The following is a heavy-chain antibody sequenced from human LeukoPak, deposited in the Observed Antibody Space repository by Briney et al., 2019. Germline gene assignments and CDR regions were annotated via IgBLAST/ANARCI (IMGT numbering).Heavy chain of an antibody. J-gene: IGHJ4*02. Sequence: PGGSLTLSCAASGCTFDDYAMHWVRQAPGKGLEGVSGISWNSGSIGYADSVKGRFTISRDNAKNSLYLQMNSLRAEDTALYYCAKAATVTTKYFDYWGQGTLVTVSS. CDR2: ISWNSGSI. CDR1: GCTFDDYA. CDR3: AKAATVTTKYFDY. D-gene: IGHD4-4*01. V-gene: IGHV3-9*01.